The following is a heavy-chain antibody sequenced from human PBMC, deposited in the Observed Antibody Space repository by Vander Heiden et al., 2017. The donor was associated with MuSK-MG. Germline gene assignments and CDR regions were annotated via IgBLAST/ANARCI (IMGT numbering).Heavy chain of an antibody. CDR1: GFTVSSYW. Sequence: EVQVVESGGGLVQPGGSLRISCAASGFTVSSYWMHWVRQAPGKGLVGISRIDSGGTRRDNAESVRGRFTISRDIAKNTLYLQMNSLRVEDTAVYYCARDYGGESDYWGQGTLGTVSS. J-gene: IGHJ4*02. CDR2: IDSGGTRR. CDR3: ARDYGGESDY. V-gene: IGHV3-74*01. D-gene: IGHD2-21*01.